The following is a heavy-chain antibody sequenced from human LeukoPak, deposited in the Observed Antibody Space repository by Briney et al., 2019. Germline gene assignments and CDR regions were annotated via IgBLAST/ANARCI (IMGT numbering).Heavy chain of an antibody. J-gene: IGHJ4*02. V-gene: IGHV4-34*01. D-gene: IGHD3-22*01. CDR1: GGSLSGYY. CDR2: INHSGSI. Sequence: SETLSLTCAVYGGSLSGYYWSWIRQPPGKGLEWIGEINHSGSINYNPSLKSRVTISVDTSKNQFSLKLSSVTAADMAVYYCARDRSYYAHFDYWGQGTLVTVSS. CDR3: ARDRSYYAHFDY.